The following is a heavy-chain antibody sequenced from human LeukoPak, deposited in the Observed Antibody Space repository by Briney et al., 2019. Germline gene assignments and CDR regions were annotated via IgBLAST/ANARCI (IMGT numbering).Heavy chain of an antibody. J-gene: IGHJ4*02. Sequence: TSETLSLTCTVSGGSISYYYWSWIRQPPGKGLEWIGYISYSGSTNYNPSLRSRATISVDTSKNHFSLKWPSVTAAATAVYYCARGGGWTGARKVFDYWGQGTLVTVSS. V-gene: IGHV4-59*01. D-gene: IGHD3/OR15-3a*01. CDR1: GGSISYYY. CDR3: ARGGGWTGARKVFDY. CDR2: ISYSGST.